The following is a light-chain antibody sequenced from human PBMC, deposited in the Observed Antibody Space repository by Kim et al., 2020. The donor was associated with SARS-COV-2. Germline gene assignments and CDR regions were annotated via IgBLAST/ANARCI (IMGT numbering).Light chain of an antibody. CDR2: RAS. V-gene: IGKV1-5*03. CDR3: KQYNTNSPVS. Sequence: IQMTQFPSTLSASVGDRVTITCWASQSISVWLAWYQQKPGKAPRLLIYRASTLESGVPPRFSGSGSRTEFTLTISSLQPDDIGTYYCKQYNTNSPVSFGQGTKLEI. CDR1: QSISVW. J-gene: IGKJ2*03.